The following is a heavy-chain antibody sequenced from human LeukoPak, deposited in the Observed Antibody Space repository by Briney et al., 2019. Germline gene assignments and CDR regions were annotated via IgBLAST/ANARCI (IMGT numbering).Heavy chain of an antibody. CDR3: ARDHDQRNYYYGMDI. J-gene: IGHJ6*02. Sequence: SETLSLTCTVSGGSISSYYWCWIRQPPGKGLEWIGYIYYSGSTNYNPSLKSRVAISVDTSKNQFSLKLSSVTAADTAVYYCARDHDQRNYYYGMDIWGQGTTVTVSS. V-gene: IGHV4-59*01. D-gene: IGHD3-16*01. CDR1: GGSISSYY. CDR2: IYYSGST.